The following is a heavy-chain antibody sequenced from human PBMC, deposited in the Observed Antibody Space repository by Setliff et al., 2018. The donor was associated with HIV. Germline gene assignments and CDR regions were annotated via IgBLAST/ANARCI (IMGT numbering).Heavy chain of an antibody. CDR2: ISASSVNT. V-gene: IGHV1-18*01. Sequence: ASVKVSCKASGYTFVNYHIIWVRQAPGQGLEWVGSISASSVNTNYTQGRVTMTTDTSTRTAYMELRSLRSDDTAVYFCARAPEVVGATRLYYYYMDVWGKGTMVTVS. CDR1: GYTFVNYH. D-gene: IGHD1-26*01. J-gene: IGHJ6*03. CDR3: ARAPEVVGATRLYYYYMDV.